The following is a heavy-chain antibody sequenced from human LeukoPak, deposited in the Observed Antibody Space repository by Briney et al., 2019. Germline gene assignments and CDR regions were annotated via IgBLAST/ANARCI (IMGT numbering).Heavy chain of an antibody. CDR1: GYRFTSYS. Sequence: GASVKVSCKASGYRFTSYSISWVRQAPGQGLEWVGWISSYNGKTNYGKNVQGRVTMTTDTSTSTAYMELRSLRSDDTAVYYCARVLAVAGTSNWFDPWGQGTLVTVSS. V-gene: IGHV1-18*01. CDR3: ARVLAVAGTSNWFDP. D-gene: IGHD6-19*01. CDR2: ISSYNGKT. J-gene: IGHJ5*02.